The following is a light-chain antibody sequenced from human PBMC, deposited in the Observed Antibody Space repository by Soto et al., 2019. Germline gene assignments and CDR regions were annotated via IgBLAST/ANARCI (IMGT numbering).Light chain of an antibody. CDR1: RGIGSW. Sequence: DIRMTQSPSSVSASVGDRVTVTCRSSRGIGSWLAWYQKKPGKAPILLIYAASSLQSGVPSRFSGSGSGTDFTLTISSLQPEDCAIYFCQQANRFPITFGQGTRLEIK. CDR2: AAS. V-gene: IGKV1-12*01. J-gene: IGKJ5*01. CDR3: QQANRFPIT.